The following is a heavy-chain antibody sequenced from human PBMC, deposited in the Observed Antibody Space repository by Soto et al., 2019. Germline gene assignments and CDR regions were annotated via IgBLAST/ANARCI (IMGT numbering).Heavy chain of an antibody. CDR3: ARGRRAFSGSYRFDY. J-gene: IGHJ4*02. D-gene: IGHD1-26*01. Sequence: PSETLSLTCTVSGGSISSYYWSWIRQPPGKGLEWIGYIYYSGSTNYNPSLKSRVTISVDTSKNQFSLKLSSVTAADTAVYYCARGRRAFSGSYRFDYWGQGTLVTVSS. CDR1: GGSISSYY. V-gene: IGHV4-59*01. CDR2: IYYSGST.